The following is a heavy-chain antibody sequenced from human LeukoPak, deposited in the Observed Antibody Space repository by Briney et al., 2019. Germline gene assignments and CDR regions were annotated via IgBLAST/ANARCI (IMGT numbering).Heavy chain of an antibody. V-gene: IGHV1-2*02. D-gene: IGHD4-11*01. Sequence: ASVKVSCKASGYTFTGYYMHWVRQAPGQGLEWLGWINPNSGGTKYAQKFQGRVTMTRDTSIRTAYMELSGLRSDDTAVYYCARDHSDYVQYNWFDPWGQGTLVTVSS. CDR1: GYTFTGYY. CDR2: INPNSGGT. CDR3: ARDHSDYVQYNWFDP. J-gene: IGHJ5*02.